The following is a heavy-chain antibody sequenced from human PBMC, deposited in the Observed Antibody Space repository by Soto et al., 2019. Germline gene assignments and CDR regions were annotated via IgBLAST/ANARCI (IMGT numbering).Heavy chain of an antibody. V-gene: IGHV3-23*01. CDR1: GFTFSSYA. J-gene: IGHJ6*02. Sequence: EVQLLESGGGLVQPGGSLRLSCADSGFTFSSYAMSWVRQAPGKGLEWVSTISGSGATTYYAESVKGRFTISRDNSKNTLYMQMTSLRAEDTAVYYCAKAVPTAMAQHYYYGLGIWGQGTTVTVSS. CDR2: ISGSGATT. CDR3: AKAVPTAMAQHYYYGLGI. D-gene: IGHD5-18*01.